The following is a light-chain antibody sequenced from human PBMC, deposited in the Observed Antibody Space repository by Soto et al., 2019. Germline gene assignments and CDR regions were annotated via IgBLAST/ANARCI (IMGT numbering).Light chain of an antibody. CDR3: LQYNKWPLT. CDR2: AAS. J-gene: IGKJ4*01. Sequence: EIVMTQSPATLSVSPGERATISCRASQSVSGNLAWYQQKPGQAPSLLIYAASTRATGISARFSGSGSGTDFTLSISSLQSEDFALYYCLQYNKWPLTFGGGTNVEIK. V-gene: IGKV3-15*01. CDR1: QSVSGN.